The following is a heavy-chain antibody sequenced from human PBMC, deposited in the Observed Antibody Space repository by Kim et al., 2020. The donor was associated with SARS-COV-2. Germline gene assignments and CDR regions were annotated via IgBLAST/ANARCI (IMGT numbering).Heavy chain of an antibody. CDR1: GGSISSYY. CDR3: AVDYGGFDAFDI. CDR2: IYYSGST. D-gene: IGHD4-17*01. V-gene: IGHV4-59*01. Sequence: SETLSLTCTVSGGSISSYYWSWIRQPPGKGLEWIGYIYYSGSTNYNPSLKSRVTISVDTSKNQFSLKLSSVTAADTAVYYCAVDYGGFDAFDIWGQGTMVTVSS. J-gene: IGHJ3*02.